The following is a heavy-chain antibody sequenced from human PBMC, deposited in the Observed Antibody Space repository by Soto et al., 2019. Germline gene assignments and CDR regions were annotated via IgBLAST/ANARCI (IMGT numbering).Heavy chain of an antibody. V-gene: IGHV4-59*01. CDR2: IYYSGST. Sequence: ETLSLTCTVSGGSISSYYWSWIRQPPGKGLEWIGYIYYSGSTNYNPSLKSRVTISVDTSKNQFSLKLSSVTAADTAVYYCARGDLTTVTTGLDGMDVWGQGTTVTVSS. CDR3: ARGDLTTVTTGLDGMDV. CDR1: GGSISSYY. J-gene: IGHJ6*02. D-gene: IGHD4-4*01.